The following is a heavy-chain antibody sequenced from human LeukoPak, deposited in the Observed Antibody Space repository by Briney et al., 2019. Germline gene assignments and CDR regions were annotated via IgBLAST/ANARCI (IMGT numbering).Heavy chain of an antibody. J-gene: IGHJ6*03. Sequence: GGSLRLSCAASGFTFSSYAMSWVRQAPGGGLEWVSAISGSGDTTYHADSVKGRFTISRDNSENRLSLQMDSLRAEDTAVYSCAKDTTAWWYHRAYMDVWGKGTTVTVSS. D-gene: IGHD2-15*01. CDR1: GFTFSSYA. CDR3: AKDTTAWWYHRAYMDV. V-gene: IGHV3-23*01. CDR2: ISGSGDTT.